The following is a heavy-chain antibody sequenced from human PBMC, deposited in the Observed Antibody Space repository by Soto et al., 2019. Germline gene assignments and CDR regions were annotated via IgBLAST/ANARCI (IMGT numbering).Heavy chain of an antibody. CDR2: INHSGST. CDR3: ARGGYDYIWGSYRKGNDY. V-gene: IGHV4-34*01. Sequence: PSETLSLTCAVYGGSFSGYYWSWIRQPPGKGLEWIGEINHSGSTNYNPSLKSRVTISVDTSKNQFSLKLSSVTAADTAVYYCARGGYDYIWGSYRKGNDYWGQGTLVTVS. CDR1: GGSFSGYY. J-gene: IGHJ4*02. D-gene: IGHD3-16*02.